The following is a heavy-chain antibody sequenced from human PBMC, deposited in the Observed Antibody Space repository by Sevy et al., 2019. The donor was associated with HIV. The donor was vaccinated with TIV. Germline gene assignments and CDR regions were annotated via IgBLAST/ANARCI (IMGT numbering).Heavy chain of an antibody. CDR2: ISGSGANT. CDR3: AKGVDIVEVPAAIRAYYYYGMDV. V-gene: IGHV3-23*01. CDR1: GFPFSSYA. J-gene: IGHJ6*02. D-gene: IGHD2-2*03. Sequence: GGSLRLSCATSGFPFSSYAMSWVRQAPGKGLEWVSVISGSGANTYCAESVKGRFTISRDNSKNRLYLQLNTLRAEDTAVYYCAKGVDIVEVPAAIRAYYYYGMDVWGQGTTVTVSS.